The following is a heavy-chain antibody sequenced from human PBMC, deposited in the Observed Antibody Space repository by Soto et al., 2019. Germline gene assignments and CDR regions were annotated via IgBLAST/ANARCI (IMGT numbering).Heavy chain of an antibody. CDR3: ARGIIAAAGHYYGMDV. V-gene: IGHV1-24*01. D-gene: IGHD6-13*01. Sequence: ASVKVSCKVSGYTLTELSMHWVRQAPGKGLEWMGSFDPEDGETMYAQKFQGRVTMTEDTSTDTAYMELSSLRSEDTAVYYCARGIIAAAGHYYGMDVWGQGTTVTVSS. CDR2: FDPEDGET. CDR1: GYTLTELS. J-gene: IGHJ6*02.